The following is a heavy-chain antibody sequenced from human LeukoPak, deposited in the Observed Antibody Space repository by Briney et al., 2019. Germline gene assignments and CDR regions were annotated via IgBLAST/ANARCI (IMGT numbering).Heavy chain of an antibody. CDR3: ARAKPTLYCSGGSCYSDY. Sequence: PGGSLRLSCAASGFTFSSYEMNWVRQAPGKGLEWVSYISSSGSTIYYADSVKGRFTISRDNAKNSLYLQMSSLRSEDTAVYYCARAKPTLYCSGGSCYSDYWGQGTLVTVSS. D-gene: IGHD2-15*01. CDR1: GFTFSSYE. CDR2: ISSSGSTI. J-gene: IGHJ4*02. V-gene: IGHV3-48*03.